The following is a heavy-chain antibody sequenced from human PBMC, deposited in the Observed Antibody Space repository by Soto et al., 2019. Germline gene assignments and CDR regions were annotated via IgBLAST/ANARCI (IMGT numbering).Heavy chain of an antibody. V-gene: IGHV4-30-4*01. D-gene: IGHD3-10*01. CDR1: GGSISSGDYY. CDR3: AREGRVYGSGSYYNRPFDY. Sequence: PSETLSLTCTVSGGSISSGDYYWSWIRQPPGKGLEWIGYIYYSGSTYYNPSLKSRVTISVDTSKNQFSLKLSSVTAADTAVYYCAREGRVYGSGSYYNRPFDYWGQGTLVTVSS. J-gene: IGHJ4*02. CDR2: IYYSGST.